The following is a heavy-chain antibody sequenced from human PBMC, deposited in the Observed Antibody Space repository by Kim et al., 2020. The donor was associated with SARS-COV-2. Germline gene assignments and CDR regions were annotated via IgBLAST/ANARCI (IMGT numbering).Heavy chain of an antibody. J-gene: IGHJ4*02. V-gene: IGHV3-74*01. Sequence: GGSLRLSCVASGFTFSSYWMHWVRQAPGKGLVWVSHINTDGSTTNYAGSVKGRFTISRDNAKNTLYLQMHSLRAEDTAVYYFLNPIFNWGQGTLVTVSS. CDR3: LNPIFN. CDR1: GFTFSSYW. CDR2: INTDGSTT.